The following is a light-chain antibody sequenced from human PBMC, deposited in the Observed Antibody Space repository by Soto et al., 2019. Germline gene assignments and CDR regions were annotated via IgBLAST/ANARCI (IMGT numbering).Light chain of an antibody. J-gene: IGKJ4*01. CDR3: QQYGSSPLT. Sequence: EIVLTQSPGTLSLSPGERATISCRASQSVSNNYLAWYQQKPGQAPRLLIYGASNRATGIPDRFSGSGSGTDFTLTISRLEPEDFAVYYCQQYGSSPLTFGGGTKVDIK. CDR1: QSVSNNY. V-gene: IGKV3-20*01. CDR2: GAS.